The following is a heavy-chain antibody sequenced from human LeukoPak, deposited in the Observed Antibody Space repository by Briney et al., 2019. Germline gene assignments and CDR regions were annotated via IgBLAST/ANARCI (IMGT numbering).Heavy chain of an antibody. J-gene: IGHJ4*02. Sequence: ASVKVSCKASGYSFTAYYIHWVRQAPGHGLEWMGCINPNSGGTNYAQKFQGRVTITRDTSASAVYMELSSLRSDDMAVYYCARVVRYSSGPLTDRLPYYFDYWGQGTLVTVSS. CDR2: INPNSGGT. D-gene: IGHD6-19*01. V-gene: IGHV1-2*02. CDR3: ARVVRYSSGPLTDRLPYYFDY. CDR1: GYSFTAYY.